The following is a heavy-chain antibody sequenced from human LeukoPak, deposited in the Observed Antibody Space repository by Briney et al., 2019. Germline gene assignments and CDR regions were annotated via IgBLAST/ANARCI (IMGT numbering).Heavy chain of an antibody. D-gene: IGHD3-10*01. CDR1: GYDFTSYW. V-gene: IGHV5-51*01. Sequence: KRGESLKISCKGSGYDFTSYWIGWVRQMPGKGLEWMGSVYPGNSDTRYSPSFQGQVTISADYSIRTAYLQWSSLKASDTAMYFCARENYGGVDYWGQGTLVTVSS. J-gene: IGHJ4*02. CDR2: VYPGNSDT. CDR3: ARENYGGVDY.